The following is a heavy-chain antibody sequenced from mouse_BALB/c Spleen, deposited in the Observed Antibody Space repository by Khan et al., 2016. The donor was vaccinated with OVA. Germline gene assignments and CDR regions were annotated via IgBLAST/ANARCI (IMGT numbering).Heavy chain of an antibody. CDR3: ATSYFDGYFFDY. CDR2: ISGDSNNI. Sequence: EVQLVESGGGLVQPGGSRKLSCAASGFTFSSYGMNWVRQAPERGLEWVAYISGDSNNIYYADTVKGRFTISRDNPRNTLFLQMTSLMSEDTAMYYCATSYFDGYFFDYWRPGTTLAVSS. CDR1: GFTFSSYG. V-gene: IGHV5-17*02. D-gene: IGHD1-1*01. J-gene: IGHJ2*01.